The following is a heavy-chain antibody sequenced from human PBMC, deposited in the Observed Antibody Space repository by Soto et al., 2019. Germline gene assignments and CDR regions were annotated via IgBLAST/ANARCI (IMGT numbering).Heavy chain of an antibody. D-gene: IGHD3-22*01. J-gene: IGHJ4*02. V-gene: IGHV4-61*01. Sequence: SETLSLTCTVSGGSVSSSRHSWSWIRQPPGKGLEWIGNFSFSGSTSYNPSLKGRVTISADTSKNQFSLNLSPVTPADTAVYYCASSSYSSDNSFRNLDSWGQGTLVTVSS. CDR1: GGSVSSSRHS. CDR3: ASSSYSSDNSFRNLDS. CDR2: FSFSGST.